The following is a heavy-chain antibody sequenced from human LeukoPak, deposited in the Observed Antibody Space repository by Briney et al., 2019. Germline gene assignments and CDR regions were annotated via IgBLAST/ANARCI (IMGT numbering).Heavy chain of an antibody. V-gene: IGHV1-69*06. J-gene: IGHJ4*02. Sequence: EASVNLSCKASGGTFSSYAISWVRQAPGQGLDWMGGIIPIFGTANYAQKFRGRVTITADKSTSTAYMELSSLRSEDTAVYYCARSREHPYDILTGYIVWGQGTLVTVSS. D-gene: IGHD3-9*01. CDR2: IIPIFGTA. CDR3: ARSREHPYDILTGYIV. CDR1: GGTFSSYA.